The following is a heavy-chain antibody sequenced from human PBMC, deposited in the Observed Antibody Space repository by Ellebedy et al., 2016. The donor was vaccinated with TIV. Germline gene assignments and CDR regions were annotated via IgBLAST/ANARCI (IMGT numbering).Heavy chain of an antibody. CDR1: GFTFSSYW. CDR3: ARDFDWLGGL. V-gene: IGHV3-74*01. CDR2: INSDGRTT. D-gene: IGHD3-9*01. Sequence: GESLKISCAVSGFTFSSYWMHWVRQAPGKGPVWVSTINSDGRTTNYADSVKGRFTISRDNAKNTLYLQMNSLRVEDTAVYYCARDFDWLGGLWGQGTLVTVSS. J-gene: IGHJ4*02.